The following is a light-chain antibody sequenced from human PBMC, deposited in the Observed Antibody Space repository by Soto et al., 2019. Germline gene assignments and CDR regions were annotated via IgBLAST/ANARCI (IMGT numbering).Light chain of an antibody. Sequence: DIVVTQSPDSLAVSLAERATMTCRSSRRVLYSSSNKNSLAWYQHKPGQPPKLLFYWASTRESGVPDRFIGGGSGTNFTLTINSLQPEDFAVYYCQQRSNWPLTFGQGTRLEIK. CDR3: QQRSNWPLT. V-gene: IGKV4-1*01. CDR1: RRVLYSSSNKNS. J-gene: IGKJ5*01. CDR2: WAS.